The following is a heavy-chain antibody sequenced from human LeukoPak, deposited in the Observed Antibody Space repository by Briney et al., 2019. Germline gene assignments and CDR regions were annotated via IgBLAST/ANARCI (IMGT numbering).Heavy chain of an antibody. V-gene: IGHV1-2*04. J-gene: IGHJ4*02. Sequence: ASVKVSCKASGYTFTGYYMHWVRQAPGQGLEWMGWINPNSGGTNYAQKFQGWVTMTRDTSISTAYMELSRLRPDDTAVYCCARSASSGWNYFDYWGQGTLVTVSS. D-gene: IGHD6-19*01. CDR1: GYTFTGYY. CDR3: ARSASSGWNYFDY. CDR2: INPNSGGT.